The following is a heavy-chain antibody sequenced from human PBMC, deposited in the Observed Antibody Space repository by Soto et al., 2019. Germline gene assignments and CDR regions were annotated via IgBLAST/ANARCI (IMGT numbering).Heavy chain of an antibody. D-gene: IGHD2-15*01. J-gene: IGHJ3*02. Sequence: QVQLVQSGAEVKKPGSSVKVSCKASGGTFSSYTISWVRQAPGQGLEWMGRIIPILGIANYAQKFQGRVTITADKSTSTAYMELSILRSEDTAVYYCARELAQSGAFDIWGQGTMVTVSS. V-gene: IGHV1-69*08. CDR3: ARELAQSGAFDI. CDR2: IIPILGIA. CDR1: GGTFSSYT.